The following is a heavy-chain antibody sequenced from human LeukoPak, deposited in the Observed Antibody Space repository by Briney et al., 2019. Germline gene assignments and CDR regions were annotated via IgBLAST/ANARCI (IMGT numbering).Heavy chain of an antibody. Sequence: SSETLSLTCAVSGGSISSNSYYWGWIRQPPGKGLEWIGSIYYSGSTYYNPSLKSRVTISVDTSKNQFSLKLSSVTAADTAVYYCARTRYYYNSRSYGAPYYFDYWGQGTLVTVSS. J-gene: IGHJ4*02. CDR2: IYYSGST. V-gene: IGHV4-39*01. CDR1: GGSISSNSYY. D-gene: IGHD3-10*01. CDR3: ARTRYYYNSRSYGAPYYFDY.